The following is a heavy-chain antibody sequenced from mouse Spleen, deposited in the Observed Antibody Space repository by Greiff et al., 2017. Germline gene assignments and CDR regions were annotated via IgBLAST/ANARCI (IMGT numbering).Heavy chain of an antibody. CDR2: IYYSGTI. CDR1: GISITTGNYR. V-gene: IGHV3-5*02. D-gene: IGHD2-1*01. CDR3: ARGGNYYAMDY. J-gene: IGHJ4*01. Sequence: VQLQESGPGLVKPSQTVSLTCTVTGISITTGNYRWSWIRQFPGNKLEWIGYIYYSGTITYNPSLTSRTTITRDTSKNQFFLEMNSLTAEDTATYYCARGGNYYAMDYWGQGTSVTVSS.